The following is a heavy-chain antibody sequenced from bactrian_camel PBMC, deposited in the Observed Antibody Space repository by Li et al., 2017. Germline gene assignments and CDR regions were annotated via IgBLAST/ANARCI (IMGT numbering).Heavy chain of an antibody. CDR3: TKGFAGYGGTAVWDY. Sequence: VQLVESGGGLVQPGGSLRLSCAASGFTFSSWPMSWVRQGPGKGLEWVSASSSGGGSTNYADSVKGRFTISRDNAKNTVDLQLNSAKTEDMAMYYCTKGFAGYGGTAVWDYWGQGTQVTVS. V-gene: IGHV3S40*01. CDR2: SSSGGGST. D-gene: IGHD5*01. CDR1: GFTFSSWP. J-gene: IGHJ4*01.